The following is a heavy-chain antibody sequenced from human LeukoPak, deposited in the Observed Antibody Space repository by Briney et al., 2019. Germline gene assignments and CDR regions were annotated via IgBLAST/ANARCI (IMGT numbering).Heavy chain of an antibody. D-gene: IGHD3-10*01. CDR3: ARRYYGSGSYSDY. CDR2: ITAYNGHT. J-gene: IGHJ4*02. CDR1: GYTFSTYG. Sequence: ASVKVSCKASGYTFSTYGISWVRQAPEQGLEWMGWITAYNGHTKYAQKLQGRVTMTTDTSTSTAYMELRSLRSDDTAVYYCARRYYGSGSYSDYWGQGTLVTVSS. V-gene: IGHV1-18*01.